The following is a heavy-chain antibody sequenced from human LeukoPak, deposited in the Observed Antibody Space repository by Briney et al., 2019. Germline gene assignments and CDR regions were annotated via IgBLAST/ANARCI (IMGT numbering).Heavy chain of an antibody. J-gene: IGHJ6*02. CDR3: ARELGDYYYYGMDV. V-gene: IGHV3-30*04. D-gene: IGHD3-10*01. Sequence: PGRSLRLSCAASGFTLNSYAMHWVRQAPGKGLEWVAVISYDGSNKYYADSVKGRFTISRDKSKNTLYLQMNSLRAEDTAVYYCARELGDYYYYGMDVWGQGTTVTVSS. CDR2: ISYDGSNK. CDR1: GFTLNSYA.